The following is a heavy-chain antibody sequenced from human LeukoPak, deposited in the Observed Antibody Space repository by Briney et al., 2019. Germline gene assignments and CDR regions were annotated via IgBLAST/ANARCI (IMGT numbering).Heavy chain of an antibody. CDR1: GFTFSNYG. CDR2: IWYDGSNE. D-gene: IGHD1-1*01. CDR3: AREGSWRTSLAQNWFDP. V-gene: IGHV3-33*01. Sequence: GGSLRLSCGASGFTFSNYGMHWVRQAPGQGREWGAVIWYDGSNENYADSVKGRFTISRDNSKNTLYLQMNSLRAEDTAVYYCAREGSWRTSLAQNWFDPWGQGTLVIVSS. J-gene: IGHJ5*02.